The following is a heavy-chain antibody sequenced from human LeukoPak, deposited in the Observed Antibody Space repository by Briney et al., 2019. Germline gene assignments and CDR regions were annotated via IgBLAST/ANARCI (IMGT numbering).Heavy chain of an antibody. CDR3: AREWYDSSGYYREYYFDY. J-gene: IGHJ4*02. Sequence: SVEVSCKASGGTFSSYAISWVRQAPGQGLEWMGRIIPIFGTANYAQKFQGRVTITTDESTSTAYMELSSLRSEDTAVYYCAREWYDSSGYYREYYFDYWGQGTLVTVSS. V-gene: IGHV1-69*05. CDR1: GGTFSSYA. CDR2: IIPIFGTA. D-gene: IGHD3-22*01.